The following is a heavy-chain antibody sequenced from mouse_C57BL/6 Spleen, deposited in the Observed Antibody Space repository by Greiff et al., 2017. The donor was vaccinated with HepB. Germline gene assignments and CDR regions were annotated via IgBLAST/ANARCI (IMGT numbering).Heavy chain of an antibody. CDR3: ARQEGLTGAWFAY. V-gene: IGHV5-6*01. CDR1: GFTFSSYG. D-gene: IGHD4-1*01. CDR2: ISSGGSYT. Sequence: EVQVVESGGDLVKPGGSLKLSCAASGFTFSSYGMSWVRQTPDKRLEWVATISSGGSYTYYPDSVKGRFTISRDNAKNTLYLQMSSLKSEDTAMYYCARQEGLTGAWFAYWGQGTLVTVSA. J-gene: IGHJ3*01.